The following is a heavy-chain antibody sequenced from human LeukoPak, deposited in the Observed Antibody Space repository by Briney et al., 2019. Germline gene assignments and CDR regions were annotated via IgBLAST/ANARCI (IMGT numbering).Heavy chain of an antibody. D-gene: IGHD3-3*01. J-gene: IGHJ4*02. Sequence: ASVKVSCKASGYSFTGYYMHWVRQAPGQGLEWMGWINPNSGGTNYAQKFQGRVTMTRDTSISTAYMELSRLRSDDTAVYYCARRDFNDFWSGYSNDYWGQGTLVTVSS. CDR2: INPNSGGT. V-gene: IGHV1-2*02. CDR1: GYSFTGYY. CDR3: ARRDFNDFWSGYSNDY.